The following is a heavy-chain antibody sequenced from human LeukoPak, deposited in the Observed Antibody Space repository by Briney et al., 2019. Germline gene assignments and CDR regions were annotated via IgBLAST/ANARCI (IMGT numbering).Heavy chain of an antibody. D-gene: IGHD6-19*01. Sequence: AASVKVSCKTSGYTFTGYYLHWVRQAPGQGLEWMGWINCNSGGTNYAQKFQGRVTITRDTSASTAYMELSSLRSEDTAVYYCARDQDSSGWNWFDPWGQGTLVTVSS. CDR3: ARDQDSSGWNWFDP. J-gene: IGHJ5*02. CDR2: INCNSGGT. V-gene: IGHV1-2*02. CDR1: GYTFTGYY.